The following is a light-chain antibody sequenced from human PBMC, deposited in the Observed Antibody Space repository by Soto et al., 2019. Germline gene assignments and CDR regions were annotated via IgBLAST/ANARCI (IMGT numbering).Light chain of an antibody. CDR1: SGDVGGYNY. CDR3: CSYAGSYTVL. V-gene: IGLV2-14*01. J-gene: IGLJ2*01. Sequence: QSVLTQPASVSGSPGQSITISCTGTSGDVGGYNYVSWYQQHPGKAPKLMIYEVSNRPSGVSNRFSGSKSGNTASLTISGLQAEDEADYFCCSYAGSYTVLFGGGTKVTVL. CDR2: EVS.